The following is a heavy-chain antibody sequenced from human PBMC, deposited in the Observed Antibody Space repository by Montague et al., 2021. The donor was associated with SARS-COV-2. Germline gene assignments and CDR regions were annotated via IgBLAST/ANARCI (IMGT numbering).Heavy chain of an antibody. V-gene: IGHV4-59*01. J-gene: IGHJ5*02. CDR1: GGSINSDY. Sequence: SETLSLTCTVSGGSINSDYWSWIRQPPGKGLEWIGYIYYRGSTNYNPSLKSRVTISVDTSKNQFSLKLISVTAADTAVYYCARADSWNWFDPWGQGILVTVSS. D-gene: IGHD1-26*01. CDR2: IYYRGST. CDR3: ARADSWNWFDP.